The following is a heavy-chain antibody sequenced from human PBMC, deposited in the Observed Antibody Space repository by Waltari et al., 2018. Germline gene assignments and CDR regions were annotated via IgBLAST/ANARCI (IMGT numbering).Heavy chain of an antibody. CDR2: INSEGGGI. CDR1: GFSFSSSW. Sequence: EVQLVESGGSLDQPGGSLRLSCATSGFSFSSSWMHWVRHSPGKGLVWVSRINSEGGGIGYADSVRGRFTVSRDNARNTLYLQMNSLRDEDTAVYYCAKLTPPEDYWGQGTLVTVSS. V-gene: IGHV3-74*01. D-gene: IGHD7-27*01. J-gene: IGHJ4*02. CDR3: AKLTPPEDY.